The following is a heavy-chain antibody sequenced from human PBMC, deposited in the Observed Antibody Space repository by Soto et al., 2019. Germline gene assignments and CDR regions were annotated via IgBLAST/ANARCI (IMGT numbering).Heavy chain of an antibody. CDR1: GYTFTGYY. CDR2: INPNSGGT. V-gene: IGHV1-2*02. D-gene: IGHD3-3*01. Sequence: GASVKVSCKASGYTFTGYYMHWVRQAPGQGLEWMGWINPNSGGTNYAQTFQGRVTMTRDTSISTAYMELSRLISDDTAGYYCARAFTIFGVVPVYYYGMDVWGQGTTVTVSS. CDR3: ARAFTIFGVVPVYYYGMDV. J-gene: IGHJ6*02.